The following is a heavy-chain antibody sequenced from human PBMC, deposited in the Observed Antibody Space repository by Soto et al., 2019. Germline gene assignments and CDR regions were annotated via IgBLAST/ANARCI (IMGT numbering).Heavy chain of an antibody. CDR2: TYYRSKWYN. Sequence: SQTLSLTCAISGDSVSSNSAAWNWIRQSPSRGFEWLGRTYYRSKWYNEYAVSVKGRISINSDTSNNQFSLQLNSVTPEDTAVYFCAKGDNLGPKTGYAFDPWGQGIMVTVSS. D-gene: IGHD5-12*01. CDR1: GDSVSSNSAA. CDR3: AKGDNLGPKTGYAFDP. V-gene: IGHV6-1*01. J-gene: IGHJ5*02.